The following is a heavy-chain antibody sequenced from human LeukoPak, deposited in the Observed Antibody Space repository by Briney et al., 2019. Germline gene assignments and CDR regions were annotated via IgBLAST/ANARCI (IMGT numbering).Heavy chain of an antibody. D-gene: IGHD3-10*01. CDR3: ARALVYYGSGSYYESLNWFDP. J-gene: IGHJ5*02. CDR1: GYTFTSYG. Sequence: ASVKVSCKASGYTFTSYGISWVRQAPGQGLEWMGWISAYNGNTNYAQKLQGRVTMTTDTSTSTAYMELRSLRSDDTAVYYCARALVYYGSGSYYESLNWFDPWGQGTLVTVSS. V-gene: IGHV1-18*01. CDR2: ISAYNGNT.